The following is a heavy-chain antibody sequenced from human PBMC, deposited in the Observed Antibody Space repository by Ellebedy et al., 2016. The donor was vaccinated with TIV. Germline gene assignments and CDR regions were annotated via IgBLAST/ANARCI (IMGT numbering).Heavy chain of an antibody. J-gene: IGHJ4*02. CDR2: IYDSENT. D-gene: IGHD6-19*01. Sequence: GSLRLXXTVSGGSISSDYWNWIRQPPGKGLEWIGYIYDSENTHYNPSLKSRVTMSVDTSKNQFSLKLSSVTAVDTAVYYCARGNTNWLGPYYFDYWGQGTPVTVSS. CDR3: ARGNTNWLGPYYFDY. CDR1: GGSISSDY. V-gene: IGHV4-59*12.